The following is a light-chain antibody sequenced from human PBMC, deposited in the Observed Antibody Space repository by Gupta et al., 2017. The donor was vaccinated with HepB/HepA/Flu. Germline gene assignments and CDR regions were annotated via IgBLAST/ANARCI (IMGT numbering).Light chain of an antibody. CDR2: GAS. CDR1: QTISKY. Sequence: DIQMPQSPSSLSASLRDRVTITCRASQTISKYLNWYHQIPGQTPKLLIYGASTVETGVPSRFSGSGSGTDFTLTISSRQPEDFAIYYCQHSYSTPRTFGQGTKVEIK. CDR3: QHSYSTPRT. J-gene: IGKJ1*01. V-gene: IGKV1-39*01.